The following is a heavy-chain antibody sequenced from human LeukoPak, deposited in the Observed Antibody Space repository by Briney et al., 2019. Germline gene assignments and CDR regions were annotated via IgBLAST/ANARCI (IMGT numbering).Heavy chain of an antibody. J-gene: IGHJ4*02. CDR1: GFTFSSYG. V-gene: IGHV3-21*01. CDR2: ISSSSSYI. CDR3: ASLTMVRGVRRYY. Sequence: GGSLRLSCAASGFTFSSYGMNWVRQAPGKGLEWVSSISSSSSYIYYADSVKGRFTISRDNAKNSLYLQMNSLRAEDTAVYYCASLTMVRGVRRYYWGQGTLVTVSS. D-gene: IGHD3-10*01.